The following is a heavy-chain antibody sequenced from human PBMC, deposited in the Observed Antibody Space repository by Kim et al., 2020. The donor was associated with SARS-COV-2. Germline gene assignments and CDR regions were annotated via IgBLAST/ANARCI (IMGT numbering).Heavy chain of an antibody. D-gene: IGHD3-10*01. Sequence: SETLSLTCAVSGGSLSGYHWYWIRQSPGKGLEWIGEINDSGVTAYGPSVRGRGTISVDTSKNHLFLTLTSLSAADTAVYYCGRGEDFTWPIGTYWCQGTLVTVSS. J-gene: IGHJ4*02. CDR1: GGSLSGYH. CDR2: INDSGVT. V-gene: IGHV4-34*01. CDR3: GRGEDFTWPIGTY.